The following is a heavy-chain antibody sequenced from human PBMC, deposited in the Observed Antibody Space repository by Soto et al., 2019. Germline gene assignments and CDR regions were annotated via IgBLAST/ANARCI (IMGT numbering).Heavy chain of an antibody. CDR3: ARAVVYKSGSRSCYLGLDY. J-gene: IGHJ4*02. CDR2: IIPIYGTA. CDR1: GGTFSSYA. Sequence: GASVKVSCKASGGTFSSYAISWVRQAPGQGLEWMGGIIPIYGTANYAQKFQGRVTITADESTSTAYMELSSLRSEDTAVYYCARAVVYKSGSRSCYLGLDYWGQGTSVTVSS. V-gene: IGHV1-69*13. D-gene: IGHD1-26*01.